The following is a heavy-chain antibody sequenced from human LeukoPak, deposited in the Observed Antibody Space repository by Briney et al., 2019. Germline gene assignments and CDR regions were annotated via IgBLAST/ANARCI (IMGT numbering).Heavy chain of an antibody. Sequence: PGGSLRLSCAASGFTFSAYFMNWVRLAPGKGLEWVSIVYSVGATYYEDSVKGRFTISRDDSKNIVYLQMNNLRSEDTAVYFCATERPGSRTLDSWGQGTLVTVSS. CDR3: ATERPGSRTLDS. CDR1: GFTFSAYF. D-gene: IGHD1-14*01. V-gene: IGHV3-66*01. CDR2: VYSVGAT. J-gene: IGHJ4*02.